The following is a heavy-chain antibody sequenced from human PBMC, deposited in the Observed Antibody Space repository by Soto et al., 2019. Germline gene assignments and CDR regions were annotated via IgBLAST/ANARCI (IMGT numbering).Heavy chain of an antibody. CDR1: GFTFSYYG. Sequence: QVQLVESGGGVVQPGRSLRLSCAASGFTFSYYGMHWVRQAPGKGLEWVAVIWYDGSNTYYADSVKGRFTISSDNSKDTLYLQMNSMRAEDTAVSYCARHEMATSVMWIIDYWGQGTLVTVSS. D-gene: IGHD5-12*01. CDR2: IWYDGSNT. CDR3: ARHEMATSVMWIIDY. V-gene: IGHV3-33*01. J-gene: IGHJ4*02.